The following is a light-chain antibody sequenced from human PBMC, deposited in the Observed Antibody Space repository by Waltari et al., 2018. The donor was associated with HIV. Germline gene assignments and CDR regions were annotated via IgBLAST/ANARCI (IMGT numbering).Light chain of an antibody. Sequence: SYELTQPLSVSVALGQTARITCGGNNIGSKTVHWYQQKPGPAPVLVIYRDSNRPSGIPERFSGSNSGNTATLTISRAQAGDEADYYCQVWDSITVVFGGGTKLTVL. CDR2: RDS. CDR1: NIGSKT. J-gene: IGLJ2*01. V-gene: IGLV3-9*01. CDR3: QVWDSITVV.